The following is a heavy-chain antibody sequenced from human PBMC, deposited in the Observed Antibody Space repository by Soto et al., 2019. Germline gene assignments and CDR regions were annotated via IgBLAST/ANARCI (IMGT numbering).Heavy chain of an antibody. CDR1: GFTFTTYW. D-gene: IGHD4-4*01. J-gene: IGHJ6*03. V-gene: IGHV3-74*01. CDR2: ISSDGSAT. Sequence: GGSLRLSCAASGFTFTTYWMHWVRQAPGKGLVWVSRISSDGSATGYADSVKGRFTVSRDNAKNTLYLLMNSLRAEDMAVYYCARDPPDHSNSYYMDVWGKGTTVTVSS. CDR3: ARDPPDHSNSYYMDV.